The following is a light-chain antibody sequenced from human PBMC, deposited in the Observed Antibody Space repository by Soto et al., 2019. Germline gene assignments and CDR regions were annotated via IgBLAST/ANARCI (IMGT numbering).Light chain of an antibody. CDR1: QSVDIN. CDR2: GAS. CDR3: QPYRNWPRT. Sequence: IVLTQSPATLSVSPGERVTLSCRASQSVDINLAWYQQKPGQAPRLLIYGASTRAIDMPGRFSGRGSGTEFTLTISSLQSEDFAVYYCQPYRNWPRTFGQGTKVDI. J-gene: IGKJ1*01. V-gene: IGKV3-15*01.